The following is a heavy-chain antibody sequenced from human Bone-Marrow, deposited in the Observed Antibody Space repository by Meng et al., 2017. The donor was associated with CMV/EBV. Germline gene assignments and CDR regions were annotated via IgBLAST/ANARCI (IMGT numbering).Heavy chain of an antibody. Sequence: EVQLVESGGGLVQPGGSRRLSCADSGFTFSSYWMHWVRQVPGEGLMWVSRINTDGSFTSYADSVKGRFTISRDNAKNTLYLQMNSLRVDDSAVYYCGRDLTGERDLWGQGTLVTVSS. CDR1: GFTFSSYW. D-gene: IGHD7-27*01. V-gene: IGHV3-74*03. CDR2: INTDGSFT. J-gene: IGHJ4*02. CDR3: GRDLTGERDL.